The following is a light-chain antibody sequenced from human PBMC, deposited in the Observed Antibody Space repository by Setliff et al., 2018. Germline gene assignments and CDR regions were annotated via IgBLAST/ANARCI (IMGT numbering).Light chain of an antibody. CDR2: EVT. J-gene: IGLJ1*01. CDR3: SSYTSSRTYL. CDR1: SSDVGGYNY. Sequence: QSALTQPASVSGSPGQSITISCTGTSSDVGGYNYVSWYQQHPGKAPKLMVYEVTNRPSGVSNRFSGSKSGNTASLTISGLQAEDEADYYRSSYTSSRTYLFGTGTKVTVL. V-gene: IGLV2-14*01.